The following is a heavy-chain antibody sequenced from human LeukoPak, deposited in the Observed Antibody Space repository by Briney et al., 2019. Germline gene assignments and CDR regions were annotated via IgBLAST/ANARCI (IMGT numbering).Heavy chain of an antibody. Sequence: PGGSLRLSCAASGFSFDDYGMHWARQAPGKGLEWVSLISGYGGSTYYVDSVKGRFTISRDNSKNSLYLQMNSLRTEDTALYYCVKDQGFGGDRGADYWGQGTLVTVSS. CDR1: GFSFDDYG. D-gene: IGHD2-21*02. J-gene: IGHJ4*02. V-gene: IGHV3-43*02. CDR3: VKDQGFGGDRGADY. CDR2: ISGYGGST.